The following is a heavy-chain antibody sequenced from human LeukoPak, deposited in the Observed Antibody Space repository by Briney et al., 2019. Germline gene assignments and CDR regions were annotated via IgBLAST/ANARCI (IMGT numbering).Heavy chain of an antibody. J-gene: IGHJ4*02. D-gene: IGHD2-15*01. CDR3: ARKDCSGGSCYRNFDY. CDR1: GFTFSSYW. V-gene: IGHV3-7*01. CDR2: IKQDGSER. Sequence: PGGSLRLSCAASGFTFSSYWMSWVRQAPGKGLEWVANIKQDGSERYYVDSVKGRFTISRDNAKNSLYLQMNSLRAEDTAVYYCARKDCSGGSCYRNFDYWGQETLVTVSS.